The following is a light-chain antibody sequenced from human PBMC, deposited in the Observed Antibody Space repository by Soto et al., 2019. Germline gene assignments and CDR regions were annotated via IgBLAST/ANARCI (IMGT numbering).Light chain of an antibody. J-gene: IGKJ1*01. CDR2: AAT. CDR1: QTIDNY. Sequence: DIQLTQSPSSLSASVGETVNFTCRARQTIDNYLNWYQQKPGQAPKVLVYAATSLESGVPSRFSGSGSWTDFTLTIRNVQPEDFATYYCHQTYTVLWTFGQGTRVEV. V-gene: IGKV1-39*01. CDR3: HQTYTVLWT.